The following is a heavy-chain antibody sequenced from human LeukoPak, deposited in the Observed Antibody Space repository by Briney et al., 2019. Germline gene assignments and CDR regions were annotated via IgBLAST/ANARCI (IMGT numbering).Heavy chain of an antibody. V-gene: IGHV1-2*02. CDR3: ARDRFGELFLNMDY. CDR2: INPNSGGT. D-gene: IGHD3-10*01. J-gene: IGHJ4*02. CDR1: GYTFTGYY. Sequence: APVKVSCKASGYTFTGYYIHWVRQAPGQGLEWMGWINPNSGGTNYAQKFQGRVTMTRDTSISTAYMELSRLRSDDTAVYYCARDRFGELFLNMDYWGQGTLVTVSS.